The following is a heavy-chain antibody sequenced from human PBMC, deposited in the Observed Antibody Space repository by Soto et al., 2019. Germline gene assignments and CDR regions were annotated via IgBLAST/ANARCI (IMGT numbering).Heavy chain of an antibody. CDR1: GGSISSYY. V-gene: IGHV4-59*08. D-gene: IGHD2-2*01. CDR3: ARQGVVVVPAAMQAENWFDP. Sequence: LSLTCTVSGGSISSYYWSWIRQPPGKGLEWIGYIYYSGSTNYNPSLKSRVTISVDTSKNQFSLKLSSVTAADTAVYYCARQGVVVVPAAMQAENWFDPWGQGTLVTVSS. CDR2: IYYSGST. J-gene: IGHJ5*02.